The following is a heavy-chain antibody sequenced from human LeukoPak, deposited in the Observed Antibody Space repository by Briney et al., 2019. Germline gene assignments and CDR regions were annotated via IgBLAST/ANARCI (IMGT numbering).Heavy chain of an antibody. CDR1: GESLSGFY. J-gene: IGHJ4*02. D-gene: IGHD2-2*02. CDR2: INQSGSA. CDR3: ARANYCSSTSCYREGYYFDY. Sequence: PSETLSLTCAVYGESLSGFYWNWIRQPPGKGLEWIGEINQSGSANYNPSLKSRVTVSVDNFKSHFSLKLTFVTAADTGVYYCARANYCSSTSCYREGYYFDYWGQGTLVTVSS. V-gene: IGHV4-34*01.